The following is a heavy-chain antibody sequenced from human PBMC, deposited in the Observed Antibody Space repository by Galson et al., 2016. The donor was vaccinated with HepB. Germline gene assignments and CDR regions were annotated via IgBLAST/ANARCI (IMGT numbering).Heavy chain of an antibody. Sequence: SLRLSCAASGFTFMSYGMHWVRQAPGKGLEWVAVISYDGSKRYYVDSVEGRFTISRDNSKNTLYLKMNSVRAEDTAMYFRAKDCLARELRMFDTWGQGTLVTVSS. CDR1: GFTFMSYG. V-gene: IGHV3-30*18. CDR3: AKDCLARELRMFDT. D-gene: IGHD1-26*01. CDR2: ISYDGSKR. J-gene: IGHJ5*02.